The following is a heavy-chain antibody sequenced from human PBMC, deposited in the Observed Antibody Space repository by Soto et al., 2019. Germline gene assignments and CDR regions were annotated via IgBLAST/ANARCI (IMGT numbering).Heavy chain of an antibody. CDR1: GGSITSYY. Sequence: SETLSLTCTVSGGSITSYYWSWVRQPPGQGLEWIGFIHYSGSTKYNPSLKSRVAISLDTSENQFSLKVSSVTAADTAVYYCARIGGYHGPLDYWGQGTPVTVSS. CDR2: IHYSGST. V-gene: IGHV4-59*01. D-gene: IGHD3-16*02. CDR3: ARIGGYHGPLDY. J-gene: IGHJ4*02.